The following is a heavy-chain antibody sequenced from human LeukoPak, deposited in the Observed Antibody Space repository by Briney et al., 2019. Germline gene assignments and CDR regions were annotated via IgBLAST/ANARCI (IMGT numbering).Heavy chain of an antibody. V-gene: IGHV1-18*01. CDR3: ARVGDSYGSDDAFDI. CDR2: ISAYNGNT. D-gene: IGHD5-18*01. Sequence: ASVKVSCKASGYTFTSYGISWVRQAPGQGLEWMGWISAYNGNTNYAQKLQGRVTMTTDTSTSTAYMELRSLRSDDTAVYYCARVGDSYGSDDAFDIWGQGTMVTVSS. J-gene: IGHJ3*02. CDR1: GYTFTSYG.